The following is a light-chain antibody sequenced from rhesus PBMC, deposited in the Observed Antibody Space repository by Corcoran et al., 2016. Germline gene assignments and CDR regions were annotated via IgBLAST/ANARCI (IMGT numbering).Light chain of an antibody. V-gene: IGKV1-22*01. CDR3: QQYSSRPFT. CDR2: KAS. CDR1: PGISSW. J-gene: IGKJ3*01. Sequence: DIQMTQSPSSLSASVGDTVTITCRASPGISSWLAWYQQKPGKAPKLLSYKASSLQSGVPSRFSGSGSGTEFTLTISSLQSEDFATYDCQQYSSRPFTFGPGTKLDIK.